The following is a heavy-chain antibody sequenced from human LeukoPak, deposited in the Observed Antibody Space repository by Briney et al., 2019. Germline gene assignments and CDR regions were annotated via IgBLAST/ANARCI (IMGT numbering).Heavy chain of an antibody. D-gene: IGHD1-26*01. V-gene: IGHV3-74*01. CDR2: IASDGST. Sequence: GGSLRLSCAASGFTFSSYWMHWVRQAPGKGLVWVSRIASDGSTVYADSVKGRFIISRDNAKDTVYLQMNGLRVEDTAVYYCIGSGGWPGYWGQGTLVTVSS. CDR1: GFTFSSYW. CDR3: IGSGGWPGY. J-gene: IGHJ4*02.